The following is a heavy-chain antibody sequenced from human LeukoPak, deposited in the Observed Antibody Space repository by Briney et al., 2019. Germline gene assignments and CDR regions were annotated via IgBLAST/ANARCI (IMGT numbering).Heavy chain of an antibody. Sequence: GGSLRLSCAASGFTFSNYGMHWVRQAPGKGLEWVSSISSSSSYIYYADSVKGRFTISRDNAKNSLYLQMNSLRAEDTAVYYCAPGPDSGSYYYFDYWGQGTLVTVSS. J-gene: IGHJ4*02. CDR3: APGPDSGSYYYFDY. D-gene: IGHD1-26*01. CDR1: GFTFSNYG. V-gene: IGHV3-21*01. CDR2: ISSSSSYI.